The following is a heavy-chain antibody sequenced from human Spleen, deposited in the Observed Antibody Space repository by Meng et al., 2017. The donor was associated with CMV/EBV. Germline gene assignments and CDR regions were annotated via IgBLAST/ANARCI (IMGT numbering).Heavy chain of an antibody. J-gene: IGHJ4*02. CDR3: ARDHGDYYDVSAYCLGY. V-gene: IGHV3-33*01. CDR2: IWYDGSRE. CDR1: LPFSHDG. D-gene: IGHD3-16*01. Sequence: LPFSHDGMNWVRQAPGKGLEWVSVIWYDGSREYYADSVKGRFTISRDNSKNTVYLYMNNLGAEDTAVYYCARDHGDYYDVSAYCLGYWGQGTLVTVSS.